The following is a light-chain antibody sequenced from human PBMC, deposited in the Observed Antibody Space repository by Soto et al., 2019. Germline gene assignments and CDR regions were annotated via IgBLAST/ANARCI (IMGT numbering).Light chain of an antibody. Sequence: EIGLTQSPGTLSLSPGERATLSCRASQSVSNNYLAWYQQKPGQAPRLLIYGASSRATGIPDRFSGSGSATDFTLTISRLEPEDFAVYFCQQSGSSPLTFGGGTKVDIK. CDR2: GAS. CDR3: QQSGSSPLT. V-gene: IGKV3-20*01. CDR1: QSVSNNY. J-gene: IGKJ4*01.